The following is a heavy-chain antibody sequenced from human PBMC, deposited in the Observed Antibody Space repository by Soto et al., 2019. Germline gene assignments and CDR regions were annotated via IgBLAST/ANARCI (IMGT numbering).Heavy chain of an antibody. CDR2: ISTSGTT. Sequence: SETLSLTCTVSGASISSYFWTWIRQPAGKGLDWIGRISTSGTTNYNPSLKSRVTMSVDTSKNHFSLNLSSVTAADTAVYYCAREAGPDRWFDPWGQGTLVTVS. D-gene: IGHD6-19*01. CDR1: GASISSYF. V-gene: IGHV4-4*07. CDR3: AREAGPDRWFDP. J-gene: IGHJ5*02.